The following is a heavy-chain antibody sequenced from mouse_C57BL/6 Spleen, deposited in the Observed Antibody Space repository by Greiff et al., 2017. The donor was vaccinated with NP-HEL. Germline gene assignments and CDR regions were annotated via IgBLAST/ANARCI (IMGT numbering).Heavy chain of an antibody. CDR1: GYAFSSSW. V-gene: IGHV1-82*01. Sequence: QVHVKQSGPELVKPGASVKISCKASGYAFSSSWMNWVKQRPGKGLEWIGRIYPGDGDTNYNGKFKGKATLTADKSSSTAYMQLSSLTSEDSAVYFCARYGHGGYFDYWGQGTTLTVSS. CDR3: ARYGHGGYFDY. D-gene: IGHD2-2*01. CDR2: IYPGDGDT. J-gene: IGHJ2*01.